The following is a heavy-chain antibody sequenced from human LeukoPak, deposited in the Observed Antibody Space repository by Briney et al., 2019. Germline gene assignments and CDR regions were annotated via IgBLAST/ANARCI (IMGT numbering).Heavy chain of an antibody. Sequence: PGGSLRLSCAASGFTFSSYGMHWVRQAPGKGLEWVAVIWYDGSNKYYADSVKGRFTTSRDNSKNTLYLQMNSLRAEDTAVYYCARDYYDSSGYYYGTKNAFDIWGQGTMVTVSS. D-gene: IGHD3-22*01. CDR1: GFTFSSYG. J-gene: IGHJ3*02. V-gene: IGHV3-33*01. CDR2: IWYDGSNK. CDR3: ARDYYDSSGYYYGTKNAFDI.